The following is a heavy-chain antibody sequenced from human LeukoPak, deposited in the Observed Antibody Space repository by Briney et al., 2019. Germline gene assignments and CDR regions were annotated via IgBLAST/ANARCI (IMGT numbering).Heavy chain of an antibody. D-gene: IGHD2-15*01. J-gene: IGHJ4*02. CDR1: GFVFSSHW. Sequence: GGSLRLSCAASGFVFSSHWMHSVRQAPGKGLVWVSHIKTDGTTTAYADSVKGRFTISRDNAKNTPYLQMNSLRAEDTAVYYCARGGYPSGRDYWGQGILVTVSS. CDR3: ARGGYPSGRDY. CDR2: IKTDGTTT. V-gene: IGHV3-74*01.